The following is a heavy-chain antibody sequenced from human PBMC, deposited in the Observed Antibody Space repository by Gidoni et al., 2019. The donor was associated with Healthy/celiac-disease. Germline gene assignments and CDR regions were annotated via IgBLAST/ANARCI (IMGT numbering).Heavy chain of an antibody. J-gene: IGHJ3*02. CDR1: GGTFSSYA. Sequence: QVQLVQSGAEVKQPGSSVKVSCKASGGTFSSYAISWVRQAPGQGLEWMGGIIPIFGTAHYAQKFQGRVTITADKSPSTAYMELSSLRSEDTAVYYCARDGYNSVLMATMLCDIWGQGTMVTVSS. D-gene: IGHD5-12*01. CDR3: ARDGYNSVLMATMLCDI. V-gene: IGHV1-69*06. CDR2: IIPIFGTA.